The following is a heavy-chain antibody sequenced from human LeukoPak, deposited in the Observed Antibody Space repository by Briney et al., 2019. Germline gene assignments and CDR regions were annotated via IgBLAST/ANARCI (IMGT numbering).Heavy chain of an antibody. V-gene: IGHV4-39*01. J-gene: IGHJ4*02. CDR1: GGSISSSRHY. Sequence: PSETLSLTCTVSGGSISSSRHYWGWIRQPPGKGLEWIGTIYYSGSTYYNPSLKSRVTISVDTSKNQFSLKLSSVTAADTAVYNCARHKGSSSFFDYWGQGTLVTFSS. CDR2: IYYSGST. CDR3: ARHKGSSSFFDY. D-gene: IGHD6-6*01.